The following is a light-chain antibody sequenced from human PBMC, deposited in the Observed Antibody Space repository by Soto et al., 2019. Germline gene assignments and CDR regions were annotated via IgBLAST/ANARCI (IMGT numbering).Light chain of an antibody. J-gene: IGLJ7*01. V-gene: IGLV2-14*01. CDR2: EVS. CDR1: SSDVGGYNY. Sequence: QSALTQPASVSGSPGQSITISCTGTSSDVGGYNYVSWYQQHPGKAPKLMIYEVSNRPSGVSNRFSGSKSGNTAFLTISGLQAEDEADYYCCSYAGSGTDNYVFGSGTQLTVL. CDR3: CSYAGSGTDNYV.